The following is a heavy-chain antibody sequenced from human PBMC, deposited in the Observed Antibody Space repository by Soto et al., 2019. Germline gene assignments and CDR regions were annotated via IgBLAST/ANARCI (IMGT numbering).Heavy chain of an antibody. D-gene: IGHD3-10*01. CDR2: INAGNGNT. CDR1: GYTLTSYA. CDR3: AREGSGSYLGWFDP. Sequence: ASVKVSCTASGYTLTSYAMHWVRQAPGQRLEWMGWINAGNGNTKYSQKFQGRVTITRDTSASTAYMGLSSLRSEDTAVYYCAREGSGSYLGWFDPWGQGTLVTVS. V-gene: IGHV1-3*01. J-gene: IGHJ5*02.